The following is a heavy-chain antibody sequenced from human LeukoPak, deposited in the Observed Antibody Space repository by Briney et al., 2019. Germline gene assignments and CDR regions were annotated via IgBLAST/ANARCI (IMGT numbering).Heavy chain of an antibody. J-gene: IGHJ4*02. V-gene: IGHV3-30*04. CDR1: GFTFSSYA. CDR3: ARGGRGYSSGWRTDYFDY. D-gene: IGHD6-19*01. Sequence: GGSLRLSCAASGFTFSSYAMHWVRQAPGKGLEWVAVISYDGSNKYYADSVKGRFTISRDNSKNTLYLQMNSLRAEDTAVYYCARGGRGYSSGWRTDYFDYWGQGTLVTVSS. CDR2: ISYDGSNK.